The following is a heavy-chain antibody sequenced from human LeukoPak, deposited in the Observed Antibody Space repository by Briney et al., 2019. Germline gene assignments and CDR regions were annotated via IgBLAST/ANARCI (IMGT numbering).Heavy chain of an antibody. CDR3: ARSYYDSGGYKYDF. D-gene: IGHD3-22*01. CDR2: ISHSGNT. V-gene: IGHV4-38-2*01. CDR1: GDSISSGYY. Sequence: SETLSLTSAVSGDSISSGYYWGWIRQPPGKGLEWIGSISHSGNTYYRPSLKSRVTISVDMSKNQFSLKVNSVTAADTAVYYCARSYYDSGGYKYDFWGQGTLVTVSS. J-gene: IGHJ4*02.